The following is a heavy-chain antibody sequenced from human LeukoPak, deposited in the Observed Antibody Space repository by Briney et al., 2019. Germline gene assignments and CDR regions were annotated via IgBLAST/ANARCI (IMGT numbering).Heavy chain of an antibody. V-gene: IGHV3-30*02. Sequence: GGSLRLSCAASGFTFSSYGMHWVRQAPGKGLEWVAFIRYDGSNKYYADSVKGRFTISRDNSKNTLYLQMNSLRAEDTAVYYCAKDGLLRDYYLDYWGQGTLVTVSS. CDR1: GFTFSSYG. CDR2: IRYDGSNK. D-gene: IGHD3-22*01. J-gene: IGHJ4*02. CDR3: AKDGLLRDYYLDY.